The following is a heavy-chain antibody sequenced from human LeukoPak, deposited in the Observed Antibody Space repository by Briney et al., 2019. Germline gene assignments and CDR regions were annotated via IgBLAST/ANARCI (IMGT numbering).Heavy chain of an antibody. CDR1: GDSTSNFY. D-gene: IGHD2-8*01. CDR2: VHYSGSS. J-gene: IGHJ5*01. V-gene: IGHV4-59*03. CDR3: VLAPNSNWFDF. Sequence: SETLSLTCTVSGDSTSNFYWNWIRQSPGKGLEWIGNVHYSGSSVYNPSLKSRGTISIDTSRRQFFLKLNSVTAADTAVYFCVLAPNSNWFDFWGPGTLVTVSS.